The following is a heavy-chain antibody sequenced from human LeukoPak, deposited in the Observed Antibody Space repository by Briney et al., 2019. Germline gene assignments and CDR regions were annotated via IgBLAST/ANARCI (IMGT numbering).Heavy chain of an antibody. CDR3: AKNSGGTCYSHLDY. Sequence: PGGSLRLSCAASGFTFSSYGITCVRQAPGNGLESFSGISGSGGSTYYEDSVKGRFTITRDNSQNTLYLQMNSLRGEDTAVYYCAKNSGGTCYSHLDYWGQGTLVTVSS. J-gene: IGHJ4*02. CDR1: GFTFSSYG. CDR2: ISGSGGST. V-gene: IGHV3-23*01. D-gene: IGHD2-15*01.